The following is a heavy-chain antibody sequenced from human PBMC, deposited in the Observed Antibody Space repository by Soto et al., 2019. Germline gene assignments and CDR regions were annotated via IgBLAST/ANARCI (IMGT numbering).Heavy chain of an antibody. J-gene: IGHJ5*02. D-gene: IGHD2-21*02. Sequence: GSLRLSCAASGFNFSNHWMHWVRQRPAEGLVWVSRVTSDGKSKAYAESVKGRFAISRDNAKNTLYLQMNGLTAEDTAVYYCARESGDWPLNWFDPWGQGTLVTVSS. CDR1: GFNFSNHW. CDR2: VTSDGKSK. CDR3: ARESGDWPLNWFDP. V-gene: IGHV3-74*01.